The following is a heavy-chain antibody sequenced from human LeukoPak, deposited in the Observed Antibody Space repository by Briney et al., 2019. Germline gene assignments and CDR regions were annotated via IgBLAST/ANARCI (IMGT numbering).Heavy chain of an antibody. J-gene: IGHJ1*01. D-gene: IGHD6-13*01. Sequence: GRSLRLSCAASGFTFSSYGMHWVRQAPGKGLEWVAVIWYDGSNKYYADSVKGRFTISRDNSKNTLYLQMNSLRAEDTAVYYCARGLYSIAAEEYFQHWGQGTLVTVSS. CDR1: GFTFSSYG. CDR2: IWYDGSNK. CDR3: ARGLYSIAAEEYFQH. V-gene: IGHV3-33*01.